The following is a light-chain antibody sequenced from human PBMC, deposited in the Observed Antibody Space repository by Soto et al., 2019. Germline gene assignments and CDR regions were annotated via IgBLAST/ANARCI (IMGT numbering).Light chain of an antibody. CDR1: QSISSN. CDR3: QQYNKWPIT. V-gene: IGKV3-15*01. CDR2: RTS. Sequence: EIVMTQSPATLSVSQGERATLSCRASQSISSNLAWYQQKPGQAPRLLMFRTSSRATGFPARFSGSGSGTEFNLTISSLQSEDFGVYYCQQYNKWPITFGQGTRLEIK. J-gene: IGKJ5*01.